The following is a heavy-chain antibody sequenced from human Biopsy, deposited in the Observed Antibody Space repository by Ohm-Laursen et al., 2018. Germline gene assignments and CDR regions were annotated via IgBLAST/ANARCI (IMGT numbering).Heavy chain of an antibody. CDR1: GYKFTSYG. V-gene: IGHV1-18*01. CDR2: ISGYNGNT. D-gene: IGHD6-25*01. CDR3: ARIAAAGWDDY. Sequence: ASVKVSCKASGYKFTSYGMSWVRQAPGQGFEWVGRISGYNGNTNYAQKFQGRITMTIDAATSTGYMDLRSLKSDDTAVYYCARIAAAGWDDYWGQGILVIVSS. J-gene: IGHJ4*02.